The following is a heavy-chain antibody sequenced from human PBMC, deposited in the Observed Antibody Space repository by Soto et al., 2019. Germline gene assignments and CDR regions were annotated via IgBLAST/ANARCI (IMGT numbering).Heavy chain of an antibody. Sequence: GGSLRLSCAASGFTSTRYSMNWVRQAPGKGLEWVSSISSTTNYIYYGDSMKGRFTISRDNAKNSLYLEMNSLRAEDTAVYYCARESEDLTSNFDYWGQGTLVTVSS. CDR3: ARESEDLTSNFDY. V-gene: IGHV3-21*06. J-gene: IGHJ4*02. CDR1: GFTSTRYS. CDR2: ISSTTNYI.